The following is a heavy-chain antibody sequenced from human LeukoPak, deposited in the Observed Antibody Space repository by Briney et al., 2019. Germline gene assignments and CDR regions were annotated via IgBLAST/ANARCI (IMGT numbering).Heavy chain of an antibody. CDR2: ISRTGNSI. CDR1: GFTLSSYE. D-gene: IGHD6-13*01. CDR3: ARGPYSSSWYVDY. Sequence: GGSLRLSCAASGFTLSSYEMNWVRLAPGKGLEWISYISRTGNSIYYADSVKGRFTISRDSAKNSLYLQMNSLRAEDTAVYYCARGPYSSSWYVDYWGQGTLVTVAT. J-gene: IGHJ4*02. V-gene: IGHV3-48*03.